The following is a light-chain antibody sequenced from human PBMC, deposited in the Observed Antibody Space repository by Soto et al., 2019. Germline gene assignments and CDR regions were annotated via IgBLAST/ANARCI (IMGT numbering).Light chain of an antibody. V-gene: IGKV3-20*01. Sequence: EIVLTQSPGTLSLSPGERAPLSCRASQSVSSSYLAWYQQTPGQAPRLLIYGASSRATGIPDRFSGSGSGTDFTLIISRLEPEDFAVYYCQQYGSSPRTFGQGTKVEIK. CDR3: QQYGSSPRT. CDR2: GAS. J-gene: IGKJ1*01. CDR1: QSVSSSY.